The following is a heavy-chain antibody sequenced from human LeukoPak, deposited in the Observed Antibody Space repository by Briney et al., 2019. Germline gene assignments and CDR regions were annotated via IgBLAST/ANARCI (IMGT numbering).Heavy chain of an antibody. CDR3: ARSSGYYSSLFYMHV. CDR2: INPNSGGT. D-gene: IGHD3-22*01. Sequence: ASVKVSCKASGYIFTGYYMYWVRQAPGQGLEWMGWINPNSGGTNYAQKFQGRVTMTSDMSTSTVYMELSSLRSEDTAVYYCARSSGYYSSLFYMHVWGKGTTVTVSS. CDR1: GYIFTGYY. J-gene: IGHJ6*03. V-gene: IGHV1-2*02.